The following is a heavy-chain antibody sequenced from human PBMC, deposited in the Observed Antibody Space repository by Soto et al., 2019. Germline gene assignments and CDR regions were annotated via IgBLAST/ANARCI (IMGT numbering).Heavy chain of an antibody. J-gene: IGHJ5*01. V-gene: IGHV1-46*01. Sequence: ASVNVSFKASGYTFISYYLHWVRQAPGQGLEWMGIIHPSGGSTTYAQKFQGRVTMTRDTSTSTVYMELSSLRSEDTAVYYCAREFESYSSALYTSWGHGTLVTVSS. CDR1: GYTFISYY. CDR3: AREFESYSSALYTS. CDR2: IHPSGGST. D-gene: IGHD3-22*01.